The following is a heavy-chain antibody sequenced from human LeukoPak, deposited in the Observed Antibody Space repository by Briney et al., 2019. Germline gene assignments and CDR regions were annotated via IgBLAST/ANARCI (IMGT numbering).Heavy chain of an antibody. CDR2: INPSGGST. D-gene: IGHD2-15*01. CDR1: GYTFTSRY. V-gene: IGHV1-46*01. Sequence: ASVKVSCKAFGYTFTSRYMHWVRQAPGQGLKWMGIINPSGGSTTYAQRFQGRVTMTRDMSTSTDYMELSSLNSEDTAVYYCARAAANDAFDIWGQGTMVTVSS. CDR3: ARAAANDAFDI. J-gene: IGHJ3*02.